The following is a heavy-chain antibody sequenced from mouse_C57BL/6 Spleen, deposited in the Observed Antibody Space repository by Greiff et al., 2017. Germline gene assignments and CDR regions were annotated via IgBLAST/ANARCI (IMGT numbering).Heavy chain of an antibody. Sequence: SGSIKYNEKFKDKATLTADKSSSTVYMELSRLTSEDSAVYFCARHEDAFYYFDYWGQGTTLTVSA. CDR3: ARHEDAFYYFDY. J-gene: IGHJ2*01. V-gene: IGHV1-62-2*01. CDR2: SGSI.